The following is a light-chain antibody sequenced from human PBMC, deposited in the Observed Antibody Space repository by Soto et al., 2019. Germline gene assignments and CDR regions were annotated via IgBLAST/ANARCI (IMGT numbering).Light chain of an antibody. CDR3: SSYTSSSTL. Sequence: QSVLTQPASVSGSPGQSITISCTGTSSDVGGYNYVSWYQQHPGKAPKLMIYEVSNRPSGVSSRFSGSKSGNTASLTISGLQAEDEADYYCSSYTSSSTLFGTGTKANVL. CDR2: EVS. V-gene: IGLV2-14*01. J-gene: IGLJ1*01. CDR1: SSDVGGYNY.